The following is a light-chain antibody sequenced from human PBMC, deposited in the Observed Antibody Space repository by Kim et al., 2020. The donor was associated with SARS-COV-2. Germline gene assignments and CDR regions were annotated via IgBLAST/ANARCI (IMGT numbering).Light chain of an antibody. CDR3: NSRDTTHFVI. CDR2: GKN. V-gene: IGLV3-19*01. J-gene: IGLJ2*01. CDR1: SLRKYY. Sequence: SSELTQDPAVSVALGQTVRITCQGDSLRKYYATWYQQKPGQAPVLLISGKNNRPSGIPDRFSGSSSGNTASLTIAGAQAEDVADYYCNSRDTTHFVIFGVGTQLTVL.